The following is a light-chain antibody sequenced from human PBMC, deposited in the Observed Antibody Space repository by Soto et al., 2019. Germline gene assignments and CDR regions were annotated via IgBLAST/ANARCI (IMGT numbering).Light chain of an antibody. CDR1: RSDIGGYKY. J-gene: IGLJ2*01. Sequence: QSALTQPASVSGSPGQSITISCTGTRSDIGGYKYVSWYQQHPGKAPKLMIFEVSNRPSGVSNRFSGSKSGNTASLTISGLQADDEADYYCSSYTSSGTLVVVGGGTKVTVL. CDR3: SSYTSSGTLVV. CDR2: EVS. V-gene: IGLV2-14*01.